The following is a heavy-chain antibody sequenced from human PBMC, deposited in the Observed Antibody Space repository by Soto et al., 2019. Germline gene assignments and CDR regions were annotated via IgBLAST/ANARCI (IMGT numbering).Heavy chain of an antibody. CDR1: GDSVSSNSAA. CDR3: ARDSGIGVVVVPAAMGYAYYYVMDV. Sequence: SQTLSLTCAISGDSVSSNSAAWNWIRQSPSRGLEWLGRTYYRSKWYNDYAVSVKSRITINPDTSKNQFSLQLNSVTPEDTAVYYCARDSGIGVVVVPAAMGYAYYYVMDVWGQGTTVTVSS. CDR2: TYYRSKWYN. V-gene: IGHV6-1*01. J-gene: IGHJ6*02. D-gene: IGHD2-2*01.